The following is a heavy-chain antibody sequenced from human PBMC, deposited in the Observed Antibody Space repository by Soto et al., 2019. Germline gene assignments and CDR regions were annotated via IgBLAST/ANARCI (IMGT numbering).Heavy chain of an antibody. CDR2: IYSSGTS. V-gene: IGHV4-39*01. CDR1: GGSISDDTYY. Sequence: QLQLQESGPGLVKPSETLSLTCTVSGGSISDDTYYWGWIRQPPGKGLEWIGSIYSSGTSSYNPSLESRVTMSVDTSKKQLSLRLRSVTATDTAVYYCASLHCTSPGCVPLAPWGHGTLVTVSS. J-gene: IGHJ5*02. D-gene: IGHD2-2*01. CDR3: ASLHCTSPGCVPLAP.